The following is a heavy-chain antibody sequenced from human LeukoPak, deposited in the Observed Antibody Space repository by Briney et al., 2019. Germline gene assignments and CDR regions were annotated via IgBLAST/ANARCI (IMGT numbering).Heavy chain of an antibody. CDR3: ARHYVGSGSTDAFDI. CDR2: IYYSGST. Sequence: RSSETLSLTCTVSGGSISSSSYYWGWIRQPPGKGLEWIGSIYYSGSTYYNPSLKSRVTISVDTSKNQFSLKLSSVTAADTAVYYCARHYVGSGSTDAFDIWGQGTMVTVSS. J-gene: IGHJ3*02. V-gene: IGHV4-39*01. CDR1: GGSISSSSYY. D-gene: IGHD3-10*01.